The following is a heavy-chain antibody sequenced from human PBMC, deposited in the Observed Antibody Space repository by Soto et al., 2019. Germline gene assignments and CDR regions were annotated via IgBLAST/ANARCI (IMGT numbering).Heavy chain of an antibody. Sequence: LRLSCAASGFTFSSYATSWVRQAPGKGLEWVSAISGSGGSTYYADSVKGRFTISRDNSKNTLYLQMNSLRAEDTAVYYCAKVGGGITMAFYWGQGALVTVSS. CDR1: GFTFSSYA. J-gene: IGHJ4*02. V-gene: IGHV3-23*01. D-gene: IGHD3-10*01. CDR3: AKVGGGITMAFY. CDR2: ISGSGGST.